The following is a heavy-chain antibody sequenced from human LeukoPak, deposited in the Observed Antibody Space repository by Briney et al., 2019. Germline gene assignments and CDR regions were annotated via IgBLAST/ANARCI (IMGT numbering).Heavy chain of an antibody. J-gene: IGHJ6*03. V-gene: IGHV1-46*01. D-gene: IGHD2-2*01. CDR2: INPSGGST. Sequence: ASVKVSCKASGYTFTSYYMHWVRQAPGQGLEWMGIINPSGGSTSYAQKFQGRVTMTRDMFTSTVYMELSSLRSEDTAVYYCARAYCSSTSCYSYYYYYMDVWGKGTTVTVSS. CDR3: ARAYCSSTSCYSYYYYYMDV. CDR1: GYTFTSYY.